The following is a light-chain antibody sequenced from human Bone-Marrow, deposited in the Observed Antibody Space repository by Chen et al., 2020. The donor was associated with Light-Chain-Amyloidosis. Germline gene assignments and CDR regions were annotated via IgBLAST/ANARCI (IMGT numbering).Light chain of an antibody. CDR3: AAWDDSLNGPV. V-gene: IGLV1-44*01. CDR1: SSNIGSNT. CDR2: SNN. J-gene: IGLJ3*02. Sequence: QTVLTQPPSASGTPGQTVTIACSGSSSNIGSNTVNWYQQLPGTAPKLLIYSNNQRPSGFPDRFSGSKAGTSASLAISGLQSEDEADYYCAAWDDSLNGPVFGGGTKLTVL.